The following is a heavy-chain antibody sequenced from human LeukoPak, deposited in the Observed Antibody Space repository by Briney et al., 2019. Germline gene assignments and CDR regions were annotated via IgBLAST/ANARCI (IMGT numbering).Heavy chain of an antibody. V-gene: IGHV1-8*03. CDR1: GYTFTSYD. CDR3: ARGGFLEWLPLDY. CDR2: MNPNSGNT. J-gene: IGHJ4*02. D-gene: IGHD3-3*01. Sequence: ASVKVSCKASGYTFTSYDINWGRQATGQGLEWMGWMNPNSGNTGYAQKFQGRVTITRNTSISTAYMELSSLRSEDTAVYYCARGGFLEWLPLDYWGQGTLVTVSS.